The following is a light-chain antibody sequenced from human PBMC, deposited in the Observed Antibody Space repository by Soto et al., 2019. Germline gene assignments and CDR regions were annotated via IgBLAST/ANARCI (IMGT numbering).Light chain of an antibody. V-gene: IGKV3-15*01. CDR2: SAS. CDR1: HYIYSN. CDR3: QQYNKWPLT. Sequence: EIVMTQSPATLSVSPVEIATLSFTASHYIYSNVAWFQQRPGHTPRLLIYSASIGATGTPARFSGSGSGSDFTLTISSLQSEDFAVYYCQQYNKWPLTFGPGTKVDIK. J-gene: IGKJ3*01.